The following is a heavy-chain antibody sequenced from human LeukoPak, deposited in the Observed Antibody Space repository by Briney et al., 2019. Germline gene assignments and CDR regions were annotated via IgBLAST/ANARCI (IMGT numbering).Heavy chain of an antibody. D-gene: IGHD3-10*01. CDR3: ARDGSLWFGELFFDY. CDR2: ISHDGDSA. CDR1: GFTFSRYA. J-gene: IGHJ4*02. V-gene: IGHV3-64*01. Sequence: GGSLRLSCAASGFTFSRYAMHWVRQAPGRGLEYVSAISHDGDSAYYANSVRGRFTISRDNSKNTLYLQMGSLRAEDMAVYYCARDGSLWFGELFFDYWGQGTLVTVSS.